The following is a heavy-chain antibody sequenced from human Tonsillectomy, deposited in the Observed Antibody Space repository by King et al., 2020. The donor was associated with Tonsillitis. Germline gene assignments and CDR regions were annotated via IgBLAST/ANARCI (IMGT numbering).Heavy chain of an antibody. Sequence: HVQLVESGGGVVQPGRSLRLSCAASGFTFSTYGMHWVRQAPGKGLEWVAVISYDGSYEYYADSVKGRFTISRDKYRNTLYLQMNSLRAEDTAVYYCAKYGSLGYCSTTSCPPFDCWGQGALVTVSS. D-gene: IGHD2-2*01. CDR2: ISYDGSYE. J-gene: IGHJ4*02. V-gene: IGHV3-30*18. CDR3: AKYGSLGYCSTTSCPPFDC. CDR1: GFTFSTYG.